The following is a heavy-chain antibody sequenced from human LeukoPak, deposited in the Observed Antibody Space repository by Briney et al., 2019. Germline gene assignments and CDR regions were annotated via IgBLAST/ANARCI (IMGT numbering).Heavy chain of an antibody. D-gene: IGHD3-16*01. Sequence: GGSLRLSCAASGFTFSSYAINWVRQAPGKGLEWVSVISGDATTTYYADSVKGRFTISRDNSKSTLYLQMSNLRAEDTAVYFCARGGGLDVWGQGATVTVSS. CDR3: ARGGGLDV. CDR2: ISGDATTT. J-gene: IGHJ6*02. V-gene: IGHV3-23*01. CDR1: GFTFSSYA.